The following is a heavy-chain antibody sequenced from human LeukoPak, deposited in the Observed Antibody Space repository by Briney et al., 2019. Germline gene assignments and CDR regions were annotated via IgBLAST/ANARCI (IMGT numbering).Heavy chain of an antibody. Sequence: GGSLRLSCAASGFTFSSYAMSWVRQAPGKGLEWVSGISGSGDNTYYADSVKGRFTISRDNSKNTLYLQMNSLRAEDTAVYYCARAIFGVVSFDYWGQGTLVTVSS. CDR3: ARAIFGVVSFDY. V-gene: IGHV3-23*01. J-gene: IGHJ4*02. D-gene: IGHD3-3*01. CDR2: ISGSGDNT. CDR1: GFTFSSYA.